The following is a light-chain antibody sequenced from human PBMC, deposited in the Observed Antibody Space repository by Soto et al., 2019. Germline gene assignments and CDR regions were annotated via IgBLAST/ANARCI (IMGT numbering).Light chain of an antibody. Sequence: DIQMTQSPSSLSASVGDRVTITCRASQDISNYLAWYQQKPGRVPKLLIYAASTLQSGVPYRFSGSGSGTDFTLTMSSLPPEDVASYYCQTYNFVPLTFGGGTKVEIK. V-gene: IGKV1-27*01. CDR2: AAS. CDR3: QTYNFVPLT. J-gene: IGKJ4*01. CDR1: QDISNY.